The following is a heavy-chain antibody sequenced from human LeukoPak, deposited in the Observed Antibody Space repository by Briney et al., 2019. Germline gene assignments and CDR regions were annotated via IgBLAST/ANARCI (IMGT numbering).Heavy chain of an antibody. CDR1: GFTFSSYG. D-gene: IGHD2-21*01. V-gene: IGHV3-23*01. CDR3: ARGSSYCGGDCFDY. CDR2: ISGSGGST. J-gene: IGHJ4*02. Sequence: QSGGSLRLSCAASGFTFSSYGMSWVRQAPGKGLEWVSAISGSGGSTYYADSVKGRFTISRDNAKNSLYLQMNSLRAEDTAVYYCARGSSYCGGDCFDYWGQGTLVTVSS.